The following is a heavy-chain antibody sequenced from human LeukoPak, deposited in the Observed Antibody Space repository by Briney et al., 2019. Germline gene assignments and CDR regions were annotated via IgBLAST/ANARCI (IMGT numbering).Heavy chain of an antibody. CDR2: INPNSGDT. CDR1: GYTFTGYY. J-gene: IGHJ4*02. Sequence: ASVKVSCKASGYTFTGYYMHGVRQAPGQGLEWMGWINPNSGDTNYAQKFQGRVTMTRDTSISTAYMELSRQTSDDTAVYYCASCSSTSCYTGFDYWGQGTLVTVSS. D-gene: IGHD2-2*02. CDR3: ASCSSTSCYTGFDY. V-gene: IGHV1-2*02.